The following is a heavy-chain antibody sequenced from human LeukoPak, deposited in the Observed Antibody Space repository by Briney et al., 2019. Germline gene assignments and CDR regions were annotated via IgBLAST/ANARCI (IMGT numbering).Heavy chain of an antibody. CDR3: ARDLGQYYDTSDNWFDP. V-gene: IGHV3-30*02. CDR1: GFTFSSYG. Sequence: GGSLRLSCAPSGFTFSSYGMHWVRQAPGKGLEWVAFIRYDGSNRHYADSVKGRFTISRDNSKNTLSLEMNSLRTEDTAVYYCARDLGQYYDTSDNWFDPWGQGTLVTVSS. J-gene: IGHJ5*02. D-gene: IGHD3-22*01. CDR2: IRYDGSNR.